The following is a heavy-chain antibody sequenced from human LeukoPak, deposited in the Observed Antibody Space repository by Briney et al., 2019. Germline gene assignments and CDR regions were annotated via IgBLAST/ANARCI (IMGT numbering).Heavy chain of an antibody. J-gene: IGHJ3*02. CDR1: GFTFNTYR. V-gene: IGHV3-21*01. D-gene: IGHD3-10*01. CDR3: AREGSHLDAFDI. CDR2: ISSDSTYI. Sequence: PGGSLRLSCAASGFTFNTYRMTWVRQAPGKGLEWVSYISSDSTYINYAESLKGRFTVSRDNTNNSLSLQLNGLRGDDTALYYCAREGSHLDAFDIWGQGTMVTVSS.